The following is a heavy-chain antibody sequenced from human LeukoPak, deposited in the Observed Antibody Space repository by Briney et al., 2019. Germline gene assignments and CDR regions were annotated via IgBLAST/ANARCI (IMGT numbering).Heavy chain of an antibody. D-gene: IGHD3-10*01. CDR3: ARLDGSGSYPIDY. CDR2: VFQSGHS. J-gene: IGHJ4*02. Sequence: PSETLSLTCAVSGDSISSSSFYWGWLRQTPGTGLEWIGCVFQSGHSFYNPSLKSRATVSVDTSKNQFSLRLTFVTAADTAVYYCARLDGSGSYPIDYWGQGSLVIVSS. CDR1: GDSISSSSFY. V-gene: IGHV4-39*01.